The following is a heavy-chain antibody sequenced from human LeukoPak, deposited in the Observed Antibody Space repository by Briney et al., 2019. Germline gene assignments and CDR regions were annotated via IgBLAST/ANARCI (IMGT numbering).Heavy chain of an antibody. CDR1: GGSISSSSYY. D-gene: IGHD1-1*01. Sequence: SETLSLTCTVSGGSISSSSYYWGWIRQPPGKGLEWIGSIYYSGSTYYNPSLKSRVTISVDTSKNQFSLKLSSVTAADTAVYYCARDVGRDGTLPFDYWGQGTLVTVSS. V-gene: IGHV4-39*07. CDR3: ARDVGRDGTLPFDY. J-gene: IGHJ4*02. CDR2: IYYSGST.